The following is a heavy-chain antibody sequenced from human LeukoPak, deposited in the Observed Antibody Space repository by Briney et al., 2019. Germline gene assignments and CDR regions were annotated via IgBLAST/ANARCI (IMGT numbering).Heavy chain of an antibody. CDR1: GFTFSSHG. Sequence: PGGSLRLSCGASGFTFSSHGMNWVRQAPGKGLEWVSGISPSGGITYYADSVKGRFTISRDNAKNSLYLQMNSLRAEDTAVYYCCSFGDPLNWFDPWGQGTLVTVSS. D-gene: IGHD3-10*01. V-gene: IGHV3-23*01. J-gene: IGHJ5*02. CDR3: CSFGDPLNWFDP. CDR2: ISPSGGIT.